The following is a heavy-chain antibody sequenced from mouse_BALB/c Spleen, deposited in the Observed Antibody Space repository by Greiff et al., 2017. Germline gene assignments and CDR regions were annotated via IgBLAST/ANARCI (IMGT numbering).Heavy chain of an antibody. CDR1: GFNIKDTY. V-gene: IGHV14-3*02. CDR3: ARGLLLPDY. CDR2: IDPANGNT. D-gene: IGHD1-1*01. J-gene: IGHJ4*01. Sequence: EVKLMESGAELVKPGASVKLSCTASGFNIKDTYTHCVKQRPEQGLEWIGRIDPANGNTKYDPKFQGKATITADTSSNTAYLQLSSLTSEDTAVYYCARGLLLPDYWGQGTSVTVSS.